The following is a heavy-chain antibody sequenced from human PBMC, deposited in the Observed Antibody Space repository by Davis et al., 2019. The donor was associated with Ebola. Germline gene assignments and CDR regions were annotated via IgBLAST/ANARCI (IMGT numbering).Heavy chain of an antibody. CDR3: ASFDIGLRYFDWLLPGDYYYGMDV. CDR1: GGTFSSYS. CDR2: IIPMFGTP. J-gene: IGHJ6*02. Sequence: AASVKVSCKASGGTFSSYSINWVRQAPGQGLEWLGDIIPMFGTPNYAQRFQGRVTITADESTSTVDMELSSLRSEDTAVYFCASFDIGLRYFDWLLPGDYYYGMDVWGQGTTVTVSS. V-gene: IGHV1-69*13. D-gene: IGHD3-9*01.